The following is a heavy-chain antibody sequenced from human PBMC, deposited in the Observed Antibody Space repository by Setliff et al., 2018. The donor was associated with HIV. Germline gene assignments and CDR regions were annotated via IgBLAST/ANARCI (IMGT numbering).Heavy chain of an antibody. J-gene: IGHJ4*02. V-gene: IGHV3-74*01. Sequence: PGGSLRLSCAGSGVTNWMHWVRQAPGKGLLWVSFLNPNGSSTSYADSVKGRFTISRDNARNTLYLQMNGLRPEDTAVYYCARHPLDYWGRGTLVTVSS. CDR1: GVTNW. CDR2: LNPNGSST. CDR3: ARHPLDY.